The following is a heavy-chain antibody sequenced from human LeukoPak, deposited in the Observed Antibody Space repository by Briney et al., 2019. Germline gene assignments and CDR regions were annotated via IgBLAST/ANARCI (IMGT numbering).Heavy chain of an antibody. D-gene: IGHD6-19*01. Sequence: ASVKVSCKGTGYTFTSYGISWVRQAPGQRLEWMGWISAYNGNTNYAQKLQGRVTMTTDTSTSTAYMELRSLRSDDTAVYYCARVGVAGVDNWFDPWGQGTLVTVSS. CDR1: GYTFTSYG. J-gene: IGHJ5*02. V-gene: IGHV1-18*01. CDR2: ISAYNGNT. CDR3: ARVGVAGVDNWFDP.